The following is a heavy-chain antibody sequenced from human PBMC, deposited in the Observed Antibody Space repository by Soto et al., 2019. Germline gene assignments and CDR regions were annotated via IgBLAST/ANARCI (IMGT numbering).Heavy chain of an antibody. D-gene: IGHD3-10*01. CDR1: GGSIGSGGYY. J-gene: IGHJ5*02. V-gene: IGHV4-31*03. CDR3: ARAIGSLALNWFDP. CDR2: IYYSGST. Sequence: SETLPRTCTVSGGSIGSGGYYWSWIRQHPGKGLEWIGYIYYSGSTYYNPSLKSRVTISVDTSKNQFSLKLSSVTAADTAVYYCARAIGSLALNWFDPWGQGTLVTVSS.